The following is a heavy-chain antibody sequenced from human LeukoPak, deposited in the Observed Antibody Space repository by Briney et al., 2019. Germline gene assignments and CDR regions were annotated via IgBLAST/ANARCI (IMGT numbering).Heavy chain of an antibody. CDR1: GFTFSTYW. Sequence: GGSLRLSCAASGFTFSTYWMSWVRQAPGKGLEWVSAISGSGGSTYYADSVKGRFTISRDNSKNTLYLQMNSLRAEDTAVYYCAKDRGSGSLLLDYWGQGTLVTVSS. CDR3: AKDRGSGSLLLDY. CDR2: ISGSGGST. D-gene: IGHD3-10*01. J-gene: IGHJ4*02. V-gene: IGHV3-23*01.